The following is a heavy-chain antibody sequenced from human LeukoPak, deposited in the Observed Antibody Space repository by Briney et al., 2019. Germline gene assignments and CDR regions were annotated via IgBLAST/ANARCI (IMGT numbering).Heavy chain of an antibody. CDR1: GYTFTSYG. J-gene: IGHJ2*01. D-gene: IGHD6-6*01. Sequence: ASVKVSCKASGYTFTSYGISWVRQAPGQGLEWMGWISAYNGNTNYAQKLQGRVTMTTDTSTSTAYMELRSLRSDDTAVYYCARSEEDGELAYWYFDLWGRGTLVTVSS. CDR3: ARSEEDGELAYWYFDL. CDR2: ISAYNGNT. V-gene: IGHV1-18*01.